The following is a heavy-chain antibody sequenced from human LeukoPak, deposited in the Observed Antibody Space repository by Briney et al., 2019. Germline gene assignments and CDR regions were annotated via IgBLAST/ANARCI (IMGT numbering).Heavy chain of an antibody. V-gene: IGHV1-46*01. CDR2: IDPSGGST. Sequence: ASVKVSCKAPGYTFTSYYMYWVRQAPGQGLEWMGIIDPSGGSTSYAQKFQGRVTMTRDTSMSTVYMELSSLRSEDTAVYYCARPLPGYSYGYLNYWGQGTLVTVSS. CDR1: GYTFTSYY. J-gene: IGHJ4*02. D-gene: IGHD5-18*01. CDR3: ARPLPGYSYGYLNY.